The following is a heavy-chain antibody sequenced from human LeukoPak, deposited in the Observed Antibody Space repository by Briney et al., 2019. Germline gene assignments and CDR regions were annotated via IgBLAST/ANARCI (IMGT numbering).Heavy chain of an antibody. Sequence: ASVKVSCKASGYTFTGYYMHWVRQAPGQGLEWMGWINPNSGGTNYAQKFQGWVTMTRDTSISTAYMELRRFISDDTAVYYCARGGVLRYFDSSPVFDYWGQGTLVTVSS. CDR1: GYTFTGYY. CDR2: INPNSGGT. V-gene: IGHV1-2*04. D-gene: IGHD3-9*01. J-gene: IGHJ4*02. CDR3: ARGGVLRYFDSSPVFDY.